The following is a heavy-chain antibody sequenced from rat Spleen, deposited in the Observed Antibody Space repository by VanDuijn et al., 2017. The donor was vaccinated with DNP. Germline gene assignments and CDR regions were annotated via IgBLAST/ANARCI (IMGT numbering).Heavy chain of an antibody. J-gene: IGHJ2*01. CDR1: GFTFSTAW. V-gene: IGHV6-6*01. Sequence: EVQVLEAGGGLVQSGNSLKLSCATSGFTFSTAWMYWYRQFPEKRLEWVARIKAISNNYATDYTESVKGRFTISRDDSKSSIFLQMNNLKVEDTAIYYCASPSYWGQGVMVTVSP. D-gene: IGHD3-2*01. CDR3: ASPSY. CDR2: IKAISNNYAT.